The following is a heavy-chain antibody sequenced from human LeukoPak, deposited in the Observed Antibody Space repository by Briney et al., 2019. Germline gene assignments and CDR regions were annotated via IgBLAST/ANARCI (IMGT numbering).Heavy chain of an antibody. CDR1: GFTFNTYS. V-gene: IGHV3-23*01. J-gene: IGHJ4*02. CDR3: AKVRSTSCKYCFEY. D-gene: IGHD2-2*01. Sequence: GGSLRLSCAASGFTFNTYSMNWVRQAPGKGLEWVSGISGSGGSTYYADSVKGRFTISRDNSKNTVYLQMNSLRAEDTAIYYCAKVRSTSCKYCFEYWGQGTLVTVSS. CDR2: ISGSGGST.